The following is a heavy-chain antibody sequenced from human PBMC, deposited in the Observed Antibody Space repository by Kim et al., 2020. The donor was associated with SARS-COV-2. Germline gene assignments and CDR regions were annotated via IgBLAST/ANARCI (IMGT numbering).Heavy chain of an antibody. CDR2: IYYSGST. Sequence: SETLSLTCTVSGGSISSYYWSWIRQPPGKGLEWIGYIYYSGSTNYNPSLKSRVTISVDTSKNQFSLKLSSVTAADTAVYYCARAEYNWINNWFDPWGQGT. V-gene: IGHV4-59*13. J-gene: IGHJ5*02. D-gene: IGHD1-20*01. CDR1: GGSISSYY. CDR3: ARAEYNWINNWFDP.